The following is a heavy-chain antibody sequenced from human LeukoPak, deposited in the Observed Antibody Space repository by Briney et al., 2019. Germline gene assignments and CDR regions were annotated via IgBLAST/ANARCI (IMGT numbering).Heavy chain of an antibody. D-gene: IGHD2-2*01. V-gene: IGHV4-59*01. J-gene: IGHJ5*02. CDR3: ARTLIVVVPAAKGYWFDP. Sequence: PSETLSLTCTVSGGSISSYYWSWLRQPPGKGLEWIGYIYYSGSTNYNPSLKSRVTISVDTSKNQFSLKLSSVTAADTAVYYYARTLIVVVPAAKGYWFDPWGQGTLVTVSS. CDR1: GGSISSYY. CDR2: IYYSGST.